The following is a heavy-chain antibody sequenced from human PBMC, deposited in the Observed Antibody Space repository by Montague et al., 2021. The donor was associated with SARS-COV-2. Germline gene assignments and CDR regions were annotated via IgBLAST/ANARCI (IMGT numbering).Heavy chain of an antibody. CDR3: ARQLSLTSGTGFDY. CDR2: FFYPGST. CDR1: GGSISNSSYY. V-gene: IGHV4-39*01. Sequence: SETLSLTCTVSGGSISNSSYYWGWIRQPTGKGLEWVGSFFYPGSTYYKSSLISRVTLSVDTSKNQVSLRLTSVTAADTAVYFCARQLSLTSGTGFDYWGQGTVVTVSS. J-gene: IGHJ4*02. D-gene: IGHD6-13*01.